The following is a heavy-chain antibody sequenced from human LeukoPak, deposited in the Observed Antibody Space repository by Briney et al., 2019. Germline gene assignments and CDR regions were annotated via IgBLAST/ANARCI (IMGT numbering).Heavy chain of an antibody. CDR3: ARDWYGGNRNYYYGMDV. D-gene: IGHD2-15*01. Sequence: GGSLRLSCAASGFTFSSYSMNWVRQAPGKGLEWVLSISSSSSYIYYADSVKGRFTISRDNAKNSLYLQMNSLRAEDTAVYYCARDWYGGNRNYYYGMDVWGQGTTVTVSS. J-gene: IGHJ6*02. CDR2: ISSSSSYI. V-gene: IGHV3-21*01. CDR1: GFTFSSYS.